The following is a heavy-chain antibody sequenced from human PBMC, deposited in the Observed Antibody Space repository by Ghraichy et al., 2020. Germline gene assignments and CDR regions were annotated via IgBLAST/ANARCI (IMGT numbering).Heavy chain of an antibody. CDR2: IYYSGST. Sequence: SETLSLTCTVSGGSISSYYWSWIRQPPGKGLEWIGYIYYSGSTNYNPSLKSRVTISIDTSKNQFSLKLSSVTAADTAVYYCARDRPVNYYYYGMDVWGQGTTVTVSS. V-gene: IGHV4-59*01. CDR1: GGSISSYY. CDR3: ARDRPVNYYYYGMDV. J-gene: IGHJ6*02.